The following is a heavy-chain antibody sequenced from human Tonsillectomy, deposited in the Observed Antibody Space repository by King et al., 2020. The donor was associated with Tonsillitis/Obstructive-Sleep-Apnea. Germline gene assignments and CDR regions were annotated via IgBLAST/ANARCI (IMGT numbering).Heavy chain of an antibody. CDR1: GGSMSGYY. CDR2: MYFSGST. J-gene: IGHJ3*02. V-gene: IGHV4-59*01. CDR3: AREWVAVDAFYI. Sequence: VQLQESGPRLVKPSETLSLTCTVSGGSMSGYYWNWIRQPPGKGLEWIGCMYFSGSTKYNPSLKSRVTVLVDTSKNQFSLGLSSVTAADTAVYYCAREWVAVDAFYIWGQGPIVTVSS. D-gene: IGHD1-26*01.